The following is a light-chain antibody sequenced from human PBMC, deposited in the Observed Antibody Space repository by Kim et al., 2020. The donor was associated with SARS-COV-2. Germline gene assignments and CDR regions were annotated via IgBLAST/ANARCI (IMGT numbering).Light chain of an antibody. Sequence: TAVGDTVTMTCPASQGIRNDLGWYQQKPGKGPKLLIYSASSLQSGVPSRFSGSGSGTDFTLTISSLQPEDFATYYCLQDYNYPYTFGQGTKLEIK. CDR2: SAS. V-gene: IGKV1-6*01. CDR3: LQDYNYPYT. CDR1: QGIRND. J-gene: IGKJ2*01.